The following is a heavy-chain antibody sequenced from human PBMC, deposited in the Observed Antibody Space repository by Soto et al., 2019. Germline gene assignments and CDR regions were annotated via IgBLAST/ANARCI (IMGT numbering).Heavy chain of an antibody. Sequence: QVQLVQSGAELKKPGASVKVSCKASGYTFTNHGISGVRQAPGQGLEWVGWFSGYNEKTKSAQKFQGRVTMTTDTSTNTAYMELSSLRSDDTAVYFCSRDFYPVAYFFDYWCQGTLVTVSS. V-gene: IGHV1-18*04. CDR2: FSGYNEKT. D-gene: IGHD2-21*01. J-gene: IGHJ4*02. CDR1: GYTFTNHG. CDR3: SRDFYPVAYFFDY.